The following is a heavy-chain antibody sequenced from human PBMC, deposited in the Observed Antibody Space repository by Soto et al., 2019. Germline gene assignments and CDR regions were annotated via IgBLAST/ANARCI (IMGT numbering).Heavy chain of an antibody. CDR2: ISYDGSNK. D-gene: IGHD2-2*01. Sequence: PGGSLRLSCAASGFTFSSYGMHWVRQAPGKGLEWVAVISYDGSNKYYADNVKGRFTISRDNSKNTLYLKMNSLRAEDTAVYYCAKGHIVLVPAAVYYYYGMDVWGQGTTVTVSS. CDR1: GFTFSSYG. CDR3: AKGHIVLVPAAVYYYYGMDV. J-gene: IGHJ6*02. V-gene: IGHV3-30*18.